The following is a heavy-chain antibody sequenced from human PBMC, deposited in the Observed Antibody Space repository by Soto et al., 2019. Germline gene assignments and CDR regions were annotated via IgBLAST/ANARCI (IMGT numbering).Heavy chain of an antibody. CDR2: ISDSGGST. Sequence: GGSLRLSCAGSGFTFSSYAMSWVRQAPGKGLEWVSGISDSGGSTYYADSVKGRFTISRDNSKSTLYLQMNSLRAEDTAEYFCARGLITSAATYYFEDWGLGTLVTVSS. CDR1: GFTFSSYA. CDR3: ARGLITSAATYYFED. J-gene: IGHJ4*02. D-gene: IGHD1-20*01. V-gene: IGHV3-23*01.